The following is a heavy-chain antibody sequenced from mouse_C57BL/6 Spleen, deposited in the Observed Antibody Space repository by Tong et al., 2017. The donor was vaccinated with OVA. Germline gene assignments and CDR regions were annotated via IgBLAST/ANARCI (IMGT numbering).Heavy chain of an antibody. V-gene: IGHV3-2*02. D-gene: IGHD5-5*01. CDR1: GYSITSDYA. CDR2: ISYSGST. CDR3: ARGKLGLPWYFDV. J-gene: IGHJ1*01. Sequence: DVQLQESGPGLVKPSQSLSLTCTVTGYSITSDYAWNWIRQFPGNKLEWMGYISYSGSTSYNPSLKSRISITRDTSKNQFFLQLNSVTTEDTATYYCARGKLGLPWYFDVWGAGTTVTVSS.